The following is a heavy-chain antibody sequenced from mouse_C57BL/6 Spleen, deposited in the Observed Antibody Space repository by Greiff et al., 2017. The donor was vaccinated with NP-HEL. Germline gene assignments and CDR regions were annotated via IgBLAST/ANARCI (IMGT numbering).Heavy chain of an antibody. D-gene: IGHD1-1*01. J-gene: IGHJ1*03. CDR1: GFTFSDYY. Sequence: DVMLVESGGGLVQPGGSLKLSCAASGFTFSDYYMYWVRQTPEKRLEWVAYISNGGGSTYYPDTVKGRFTISRDNAKNTLYLQMSRLKSEDTAMYYCAREVVVATSYWYFDVWGTGTTVTVSS. CDR2: ISNGGGST. V-gene: IGHV5-12*01. CDR3: AREVVVATSYWYFDV.